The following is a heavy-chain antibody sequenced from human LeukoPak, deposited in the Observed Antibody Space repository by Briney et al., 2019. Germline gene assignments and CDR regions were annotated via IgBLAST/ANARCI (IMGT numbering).Heavy chain of an antibody. Sequence: GASVKVSCKASGYTFTGYSMHWVRQAPGQGLEWMGWINPNSGGTVYAQNFKGRVTMTRDTSISTAYMELSRLTSDDAAVYFCATVYSSGWTEPDYWGQGTLVTVSS. CDR1: GYTFTGYS. V-gene: IGHV1-2*02. J-gene: IGHJ4*02. D-gene: IGHD6-19*01. CDR2: INPNSGGT. CDR3: ATVYSSGWTEPDY.